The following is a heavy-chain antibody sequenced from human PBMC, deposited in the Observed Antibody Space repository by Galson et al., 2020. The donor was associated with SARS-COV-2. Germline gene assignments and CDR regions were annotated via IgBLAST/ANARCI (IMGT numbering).Heavy chain of an antibody. CDR3: ARSRRDGFGGGSLDY. J-gene: IGHJ4*02. V-gene: IGHV3-53*01. CDR2: IYNRGNT. Sequence: GESLKISCAASGLTVSSNYMSWVRLAPGKGLEWVSLIYNRGNTFYADSVKGRFTISRDNSQNTLYLQMNSLRAEDTAVYYCARSRRDGFGGGSLDYWGQGTLVTVSS. D-gene: IGHD3-10*01. CDR1: GLTVSSNY.